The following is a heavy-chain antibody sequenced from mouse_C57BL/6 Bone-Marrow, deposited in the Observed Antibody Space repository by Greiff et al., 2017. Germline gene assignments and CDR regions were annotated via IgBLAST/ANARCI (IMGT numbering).Heavy chain of an antibody. CDR1: GYTFTSYW. J-gene: IGHJ2*01. CDR3: ARSHYDGYLDY. Sequence: VQLQQPGAELVMPGASVKLSCKASGYTFTSYWMHWVKQRPGQGLERIGEIDPSDSYTNYNQKFKGKSTLTVDKSSSTAYMQLSSLTSEDSAVYYCARSHYDGYLDYWGQGTTLTVSS. CDR2: IDPSDSYT. D-gene: IGHD2-3*01. V-gene: IGHV1-69*01.